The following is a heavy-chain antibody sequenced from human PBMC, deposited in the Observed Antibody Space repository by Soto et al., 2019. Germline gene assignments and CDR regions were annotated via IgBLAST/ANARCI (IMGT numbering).Heavy chain of an antibody. CDR1: GFTFSSYG. D-gene: IGHD3-10*01. CDR3: AKERITMVRGVPQGNNDY. CDR2: ISYDGSNK. J-gene: IGHJ4*02. Sequence: GGSPRLSCAASGFTFSSYGMHWVRQAPGKGLEWVAVISYDGSNKYYADSVKGRFTISRDNSKNTLYLQMNSLRAEDTAVYYCAKERITMVRGVPQGNNDYWGQGTLVTVSS. V-gene: IGHV3-30*18.